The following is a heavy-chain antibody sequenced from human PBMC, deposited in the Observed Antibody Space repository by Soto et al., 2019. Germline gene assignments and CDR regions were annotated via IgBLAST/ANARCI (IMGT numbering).Heavy chain of an antibody. V-gene: IGHV3-30-3*01. CDR1: GFTFSSYA. D-gene: IGHD2-15*01. CDR2: ISYDGNNK. CDR3: ARAGCDGGSCYTLVGLRYGMDV. J-gene: IGHJ6*02. Sequence: QVQLVESGGGVVQPGRSLRLSCAASGFTFSSYAMYWVRQAPGKGLEWVAVISYDGNNKYYADSVKGRFTISRDNSKNMRYLQMNSVRAEDMAVYYCARAGCDGGSCYTLVGLRYGMDVWGQGTTVTVSS.